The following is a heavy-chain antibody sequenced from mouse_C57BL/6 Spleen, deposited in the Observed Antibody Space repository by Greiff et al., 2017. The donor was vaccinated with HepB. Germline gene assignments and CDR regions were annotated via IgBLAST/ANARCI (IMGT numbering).Heavy chain of an antibody. D-gene: IGHD2-2*01. Sequence: VKLQESGPGLVQPSQSLSITCTVSGFSLTSYGVHWVRQSPGKGLEWLGVIWSGGSTDYNAAFISRLSISKDNSKSQVFFKMNSLQADDTAIYYCARGMVKDWYFDVWGTGTTVTVSS. V-gene: IGHV2-2*01. CDR1: GFSLTSYG. CDR2: IWSGGST. CDR3: ARGMVKDWYFDV. J-gene: IGHJ1*03.